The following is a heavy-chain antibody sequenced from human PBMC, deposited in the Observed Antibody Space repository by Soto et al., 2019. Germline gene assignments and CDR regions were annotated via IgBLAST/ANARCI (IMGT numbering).Heavy chain of an antibody. J-gene: IGHJ6*02. Sequence: EVQLVESGGGLVQPGGSLRLSCAASGFTFSNYWMSWVRQAPGRGLEWVANINRDGSEQYYVDSVRGRFTISRDNAKNSLYLQMNSLRAEDTAFYYCASAVGARGDMDVWGQGTTVTVSS. V-gene: IGHV3-7*05. CDR3: ASAVGARGDMDV. CDR2: INRDGSEQ. D-gene: IGHD6-19*01. CDR1: GFTFSNYW.